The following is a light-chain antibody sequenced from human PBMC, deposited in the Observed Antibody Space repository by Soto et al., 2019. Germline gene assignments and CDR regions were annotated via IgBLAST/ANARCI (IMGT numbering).Light chain of an antibody. CDR3: QQYGSSPWT. V-gene: IGKV3-20*01. CDR2: GAS. Sequence: EIVLTQSPGTLSLSPGERATLSCRASQSVISRSLAWYQQKPGQAPRLLIYGASSRATGIPDRFSGSGSGTDFTLTISRLEPEDFAVFYWQQYGSSPWTFVQGTRVEIK. CDR1: QSVISRS. J-gene: IGKJ1*01.